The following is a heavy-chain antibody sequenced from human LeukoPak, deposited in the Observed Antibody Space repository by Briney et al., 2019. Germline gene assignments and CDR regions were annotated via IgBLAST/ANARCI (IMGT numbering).Heavy chain of an antibody. V-gene: IGHV1-69*01. J-gene: IGHJ4*02. CDR2: IIPIFGTA. Sequence: GSSVKVSCKASGGTFSSYAISWVRQAPGQGLEWMGGIIPIFGTANYAQKFQGRVTITADESTSTAYMELSSLRSEDTAVYYCAKGRRSSSSESLDYWGQGTLVTVSS. D-gene: IGHD6-6*01. CDR1: GGTFSSYA. CDR3: AKGRRSSSSESLDY.